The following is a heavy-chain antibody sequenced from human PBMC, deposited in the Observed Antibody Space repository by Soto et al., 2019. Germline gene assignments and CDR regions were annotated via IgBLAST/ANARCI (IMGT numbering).Heavy chain of an antibody. Sequence: EVRLVESGGGLVKPGGSLRLSRAASGFTFSSYSMNWVRQAPGKGLEWVSSISSSSSYIYYADSVKGRFTISRDNAKNSLYLQMNSLRAEDTAVYYCASNGDGYNRYWGQGTLVTVSS. CDR2: ISSSSSYI. CDR3: ASNGDGYNRY. D-gene: IGHD5-12*01. V-gene: IGHV3-21*01. CDR1: GFTFSSYS. J-gene: IGHJ4*02.